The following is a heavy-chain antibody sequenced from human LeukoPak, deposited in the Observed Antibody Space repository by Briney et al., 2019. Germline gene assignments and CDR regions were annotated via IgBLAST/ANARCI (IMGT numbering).Heavy chain of an antibody. CDR1: GYTFTSYY. D-gene: IGHD6-13*01. V-gene: IGHV1-2*02. Sequence: PVASVKVSCKASGYTFTSYYMHWVRQAPGQGLEWMGWINPNSGGTNYAQKFQGRVTMTRDTSISTAYMELSRLRSDDTAVYYCARTLLGSSWYEAVYTNWGQGTLVTVSS. J-gene: IGHJ4*02. CDR3: ARTLLGSSWYEAVYTN. CDR2: INPNSGGT.